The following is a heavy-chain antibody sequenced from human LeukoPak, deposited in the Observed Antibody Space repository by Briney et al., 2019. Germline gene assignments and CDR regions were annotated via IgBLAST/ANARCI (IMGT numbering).Heavy chain of an antibody. CDR1: GFTFRSYG. CDR2: TRDDGSKN. CDR3: TNGDCRGGRCSSGAY. D-gene: IGHD2-15*01. V-gene: IGHV3-30*02. Sequence: RGSLRLSCAASGFTFRSYGMHWVRQAPGKGLEWVAYTRDDGSKNWYGDSVKGRFTISRDNPKNTLYLQMKSLRGEDTAVYYCTNGDCRGGRCSSGAYWGQGTLVTVSA. J-gene: IGHJ4*02.